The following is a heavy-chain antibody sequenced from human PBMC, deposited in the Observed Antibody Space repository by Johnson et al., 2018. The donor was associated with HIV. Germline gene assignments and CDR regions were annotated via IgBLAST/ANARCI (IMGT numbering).Heavy chain of an antibody. D-gene: IGHD3-22*01. V-gene: IGHV3-64*07. Sequence: VQLVESGGGVVQPGRSLRLSCAASGFTFSMYAMHWVRQAPGKGLEYVSAISSNGGNTYYADSVKDRFTISRDNSKNTLYLEMGSLSAEDMGVYYCAIPYFHDSGVYHWGQGTMVTVSS. CDR2: ISSNGGNT. J-gene: IGHJ3*01. CDR1: GFTFSMYA. CDR3: AIPYFHDSGVYH.